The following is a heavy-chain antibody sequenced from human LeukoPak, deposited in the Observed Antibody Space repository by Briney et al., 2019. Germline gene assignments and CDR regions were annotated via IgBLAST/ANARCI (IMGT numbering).Heavy chain of an antibody. CDR2: ISNIGYSM. Sequence: GGSLRLSCAASGFTFSDYYMSWVRQAPGKGLEWLAYISNIGYSMYYADSVKDRSTISRDNDQRSVDLQLNTPTADDTAVYYCARSRALRYFDLWGQGSLVTVSS. J-gene: IGHJ4*02. CDR1: GFTFSDYY. D-gene: IGHD3-9*01. V-gene: IGHV3-11*01. CDR3: ARSRALRYFDL.